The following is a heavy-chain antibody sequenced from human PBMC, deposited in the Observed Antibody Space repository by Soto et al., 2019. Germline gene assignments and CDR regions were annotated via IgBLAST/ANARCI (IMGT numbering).Heavy chain of an antibody. CDR3: ARGRYGDY. Sequence: QVHLVQSGAEVKKPGASVKVSFKRSGYDFTTYGITWVRQAPGQGLEWMGWISAHNGNTNYAQKLQGRVTVTRDTSTSTAYMELRSLRSDDTAVYYCARGRYGDYWGQGALVTVSS. CDR1: GYDFTTYG. V-gene: IGHV1-18*01. CDR2: ISAHNGNT. J-gene: IGHJ4*02. D-gene: IGHD1-1*01.